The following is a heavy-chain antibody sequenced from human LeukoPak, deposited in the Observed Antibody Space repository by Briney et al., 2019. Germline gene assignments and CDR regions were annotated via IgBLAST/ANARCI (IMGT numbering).Heavy chain of an antibody. Sequence: ASVKVSCKASGYTFINYGISWVRQAPGQGLEWLGWISAYNGNTNYAQKLQGRVTMATDTSTSTAYMELRGLRSDDTAVYYCARGNYDFWSAYYTTSPFDYWGQGTLVTVSS. D-gene: IGHD3-3*01. CDR2: ISAYNGNT. V-gene: IGHV1-18*01. CDR3: ARGNYDFWSAYYTTSPFDY. CDR1: GYTFINYG. J-gene: IGHJ4*02.